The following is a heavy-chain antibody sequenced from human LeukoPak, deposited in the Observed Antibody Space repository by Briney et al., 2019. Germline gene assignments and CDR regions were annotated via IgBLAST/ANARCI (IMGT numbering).Heavy chain of an antibody. CDR3: ARVADGYYFDY. Sequence: ASVKVSCKASGYTFTGYYMHWVRQAPGQGLEWMGWINPNSGGTNYAQKFQGRVTMTRGTSISTAYMELSRLTSDDTAVYHCARVADGYYFDYWGQGTLVTVSS. V-gene: IGHV1-2*02. J-gene: IGHJ4*02. D-gene: IGHD6-25*01. CDR1: GYTFTGYY. CDR2: INPNSGGT.